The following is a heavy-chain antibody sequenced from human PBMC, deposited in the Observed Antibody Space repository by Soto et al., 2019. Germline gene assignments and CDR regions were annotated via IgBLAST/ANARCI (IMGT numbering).Heavy chain of an antibody. J-gene: IGHJ6*02. CDR3: ARYPTDYYYYGMDV. CDR2: IIPIFGTA. V-gene: IGHV1-69*13. Sequence: SVKVSCKASGNTFTKYAIHWVRQAPGQGLEWMGGIIPIFGTADYAQKFQGRVTITADESTSTAYMELSSLRSEDTAVYYCARYPTDYYYYGMDVWGQGTPVTVSS. CDR1: GNTFTKYA.